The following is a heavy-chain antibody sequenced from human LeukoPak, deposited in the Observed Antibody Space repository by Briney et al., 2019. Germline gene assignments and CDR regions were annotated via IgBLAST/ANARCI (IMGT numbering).Heavy chain of an antibody. CDR2: IYSGGRT. J-gene: IGHJ3*02. CDR1: GFNFDHYW. Sequence: PGGSLRLSCAASGFNFDHYWMTWVRQAPGKGLEWVSVIYSGGRTYYADSVKGRFTTSRDNSKNTLYLQMDSLRAEDTAVYYCARAPDGYEAFDIWGQGTMVTVSS. CDR3: ARAPDGYEAFDI. D-gene: IGHD3-22*01. V-gene: IGHV3-66*01.